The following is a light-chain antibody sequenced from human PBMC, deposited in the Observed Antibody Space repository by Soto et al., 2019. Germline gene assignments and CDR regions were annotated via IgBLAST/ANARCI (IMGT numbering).Light chain of an antibody. CDR2: EVS. J-gene: IGKJ5*01. V-gene: IGKV2D-29*01. CDR3: MQNIQVPIT. Sequence: DIVMTQTPLSLSVTPGQPASISCKSSQSLLHTNGKTYLCWYLQKPGHPPQLLIYEVSNRFSGVPEGFSGGGSGTDFTLKISRVEAEDVGVYYCMQNIQVPITFGQGTRLDIK. CDR1: QSLLHTNGKTY.